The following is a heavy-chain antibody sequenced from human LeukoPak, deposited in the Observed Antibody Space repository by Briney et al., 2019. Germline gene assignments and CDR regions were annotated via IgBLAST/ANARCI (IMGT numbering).Heavy chain of an antibody. CDR2: INHSGST. V-gene: IGHV4-34*01. CDR1: GGSFSGYY. CDR3: ASDSGYCSSTTCYPEYFQH. J-gene: IGHJ1*01. D-gene: IGHD2-2*01. Sequence: SETLSLTCAVYGGSFSGYYWSWIRQPPGKGLEWIGEINHSGSTNYNPSLKSRVTISVDTSKNQFSLKLSSVTAADTAVYYCASDSGYCSSTTCYPEYFQHWGQGTLVTVSS.